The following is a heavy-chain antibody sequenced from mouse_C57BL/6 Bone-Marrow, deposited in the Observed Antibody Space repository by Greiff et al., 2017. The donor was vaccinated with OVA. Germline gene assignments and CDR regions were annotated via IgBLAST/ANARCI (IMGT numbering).Heavy chain of an antibody. V-gene: IGHV2-9-1*01. CDR1: GFSLTSYA. CDR3: ARNTWEFPYWYFDV. CDR2: IWTGGGT. Sequence: VQVVESGPGLVAPSQSLSITCTVSGFSLTSYAISWVRQPPGKGLEWLGVIWTGGGTNYNSALKSRLSISKDNSKSQVFLKMNSLQTDDTARYYCARNTWEFPYWYFDVWGTGTTVTVSS. D-gene: IGHD4-1*01. J-gene: IGHJ1*03.